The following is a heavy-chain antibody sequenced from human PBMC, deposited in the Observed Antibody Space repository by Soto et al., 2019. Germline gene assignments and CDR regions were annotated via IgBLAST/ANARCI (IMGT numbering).Heavy chain of an antibody. CDR1: GYTFTGYY. V-gene: IGHV1-2*04. J-gene: IGHJ3*02. D-gene: IGHD4-17*01. Sequence: GASVKVSCKASGYTFTGYYMHWVRQAPGQGLEWMGWINPNSGGTNYAQKFQGWVTMTRDTSISTAYMELSRLRSDDTAVYYCAVLNQNGYGDPDAFDIWGQGTMVTVSS. CDR3: AVLNQNGYGDPDAFDI. CDR2: INPNSGGT.